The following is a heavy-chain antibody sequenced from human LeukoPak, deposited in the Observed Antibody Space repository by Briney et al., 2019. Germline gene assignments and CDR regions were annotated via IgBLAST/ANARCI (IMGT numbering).Heavy chain of an antibody. V-gene: IGHV3-23*01. Sequence: GGSLRLSCAGSGFTFSSNALSWVRQAPGKGLEWVSAISGSGGNTYYADSVRGRFTISRDNSKNALYLQMNTLRAEDTAVYYCATTKQARRYFDYWGQGTLVTVSS. CDR1: GFTFSSNA. J-gene: IGHJ4*02. CDR3: ATTKQARRYFDY. CDR2: ISGSGGNT. D-gene: IGHD1-1*01.